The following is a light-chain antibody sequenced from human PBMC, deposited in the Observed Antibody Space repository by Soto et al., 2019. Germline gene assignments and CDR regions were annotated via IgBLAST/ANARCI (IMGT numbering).Light chain of an antibody. CDR3: QQYNSYSRT. Sequence: DIQMTQSPSTLSASAGDRVTITCRASQSISSWLAWYQQKPGKAPKLLISDAYSLESGVPSRFSGSGYGTEFTLTISSLQPDDFATYYCQQYNSYSRTFGQGTKVEIK. CDR1: QSISSW. J-gene: IGKJ1*01. V-gene: IGKV1-5*01. CDR2: DAY.